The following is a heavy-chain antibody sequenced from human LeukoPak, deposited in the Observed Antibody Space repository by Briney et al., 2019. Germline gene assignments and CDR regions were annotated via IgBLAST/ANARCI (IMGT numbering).Heavy chain of an antibody. J-gene: IGHJ5*02. CDR3: ARSGGFRIFGVVPSFDP. D-gene: IGHD3-3*01. CDR1: GGSISSGGYS. V-gene: IGHV4-30-2*01. CDR2: INHSGST. Sequence: PSETLSLTCAVSGGSISSGGYSWSWIRQPPGKGLEWIGEINHSGSTNYNPSLKSRVTISVDTSKNQFSLKLSSVTAADTAVYYCARSGGFRIFGVVPSFDPWGQGTLVTVSS.